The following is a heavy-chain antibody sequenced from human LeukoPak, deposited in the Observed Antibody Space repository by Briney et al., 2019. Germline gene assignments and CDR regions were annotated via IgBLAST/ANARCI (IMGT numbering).Heavy chain of an antibody. CDR1: GFTFSSYA. J-gene: IGHJ3*02. D-gene: IGHD2-21*02. V-gene: IGHV3-64*01. Sequence: GGSLRLSCAASGFTFSSYAMHWVRQAPGKGLEYVSAISSNGGSTYYANSVKGRFTISRDNSKNTLYLQMGRLRAEDMAVYYCARAGNCGGDCYSRYAFDIWGQGTMVTVSS. CDR2: ISSNGGST. CDR3: ARAGNCGGDCYSRYAFDI.